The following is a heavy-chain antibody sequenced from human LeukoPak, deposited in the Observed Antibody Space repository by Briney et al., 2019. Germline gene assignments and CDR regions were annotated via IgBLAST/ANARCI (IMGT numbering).Heavy chain of an antibody. CDR3: ARRGYSYGYDY. D-gene: IGHD5-18*01. J-gene: IGHJ4*02. V-gene: IGHV5-51*01. CDR1: GYSFTSYW. Sequence: KPGESLTLSCTASGYSFTSYWIVWVRQMPGIGLEWMVIIYPGDSDTRYSPSFQGQVTISADKTISTAYLQWSSLKASDTAMYYCARRGYSYGYDYWGQGTLVTVSS. CDR2: IYPGDSDT.